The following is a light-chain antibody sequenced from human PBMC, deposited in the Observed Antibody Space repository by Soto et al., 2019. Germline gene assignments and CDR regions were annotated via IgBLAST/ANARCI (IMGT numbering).Light chain of an antibody. CDR3: QQYNSYLT. CDR2: DAS. J-gene: IGKJ5*01. V-gene: IGKV1-5*01. CDR1: QSISSW. Sequence: DIQMTQSPSTLSASLGDRVTITFRASQSISSWLAWYQQKPGKAPKLLIYDASSLESGVPSRFSGGGSGTEFTLTTSSLQPDDFATYYCQQYNSYLTFGGGTRLEIK.